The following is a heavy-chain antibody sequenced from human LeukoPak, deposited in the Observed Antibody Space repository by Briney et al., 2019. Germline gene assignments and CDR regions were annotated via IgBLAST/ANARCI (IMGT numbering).Heavy chain of an antibody. D-gene: IGHD4-17*01. CDR3: ATGDYAPGY. CDR1: GFTFSSYG. V-gene: IGHV3-33*01. CDR2: IWYDGSNK. J-gene: IGHJ4*02. Sequence: PGRSLRLSCAASGFTFSSYGMHWVRQAPGKGLEWVAVIWYDGSNKYYADSVKGRITISRDNSKNTLYLQMNSLRAEDTAVYYCATGDYAPGYWGQGTLVTVSS.